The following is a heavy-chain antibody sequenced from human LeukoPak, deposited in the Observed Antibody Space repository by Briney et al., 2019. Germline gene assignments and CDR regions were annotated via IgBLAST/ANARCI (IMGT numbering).Heavy chain of an antibody. Sequence: SETLPLTCNVSGGSISGSRRYWGWVRQPPGGGLEWIGSIRYIGTTYYNPSLQSRPTISVDNSQNQFSLKLKSVTAADTSMYYCTRQLSWASDTGDSWGQGTLVTVSS. CDR2: IRYIGTT. V-gene: IGHV4-39*01. CDR3: TRQLSWASDTGDS. D-gene: IGHD6-13*01. CDR1: GGSISGSRRY. J-gene: IGHJ5*01.